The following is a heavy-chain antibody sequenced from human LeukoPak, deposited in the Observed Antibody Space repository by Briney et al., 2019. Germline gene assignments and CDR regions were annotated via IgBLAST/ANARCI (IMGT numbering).Heavy chain of an antibody. D-gene: IGHD6-13*01. V-gene: IGHV1-3*01. CDR1: GYTFTSYA. CDR2: INAGNGNT. Sequence: ASVKVSCKASGYTFTSYAMHWVRQAPGQRFEWMGWINAGNGNTKYSQNFQGRVTITRDTSASTANMELTSLRSEDTAVYYCARGYSSSWPWYYAMDVWGKGTTVTVSS. J-gene: IGHJ6*04. CDR3: ARGYSSSWPWYYAMDV.